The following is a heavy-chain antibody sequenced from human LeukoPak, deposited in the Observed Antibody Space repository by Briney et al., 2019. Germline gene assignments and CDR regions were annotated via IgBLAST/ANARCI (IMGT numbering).Heavy chain of an antibody. J-gene: IGHJ4*02. D-gene: IGHD6-13*01. CDR1: GFTFSDYA. CDR3: ARWGYVNSWYYIDY. Sequence: GGSLRLSCAASGFTFSDYAMSWVRQAPGKGLEWVSTISDGGSITYYADSVKGRFTISRGNSKNTLFLQMNSLRAEDTALYYCARWGYVNSWYYIDYWGQGTLVTVSS. V-gene: IGHV3-23*01. CDR2: ISDGGSIT.